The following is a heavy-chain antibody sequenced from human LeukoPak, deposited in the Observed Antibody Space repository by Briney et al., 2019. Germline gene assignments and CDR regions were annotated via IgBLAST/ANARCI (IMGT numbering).Heavy chain of an antibody. J-gene: IGHJ4*02. CDR3: ARVRDGYNWGYYFDY. V-gene: IGHV3-11*01. CDR1: GFTFSDAW. D-gene: IGHD5-24*01. CDR2: ISSSGSTI. Sequence: PGGSLRLSCAASGFTFSDAWMSWVRQAPGKGLEWVSYISSSGSTIYYADSVKGRFTISRDNAKNSLYLQMNSLRAEDTAVYYCARVRDGYNWGYYFDYWGQGTLVTVSS.